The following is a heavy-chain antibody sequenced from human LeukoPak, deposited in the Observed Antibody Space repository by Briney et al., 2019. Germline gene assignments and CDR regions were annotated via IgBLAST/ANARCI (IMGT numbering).Heavy chain of an antibody. J-gene: IGHJ5*02. V-gene: IGHV4-4*02. CDR1: GGSISSSNW. Sequence: SETLSLTCAVSGGSISSSNWWSWVRQPPGKGLEWIGEIYHSGSTNYNPSLKSRVTISVDKSKNQFSLKLSSVTAADTAVNYCARERGNTAADGPWFDPWGQGTLVTVSS. CDR3: ARERGNTAADGPWFDP. D-gene: IGHD6-13*01. CDR2: IYHSGST.